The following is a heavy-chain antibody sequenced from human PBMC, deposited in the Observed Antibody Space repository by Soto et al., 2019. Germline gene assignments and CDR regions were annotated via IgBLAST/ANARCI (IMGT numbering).Heavy chain of an antibody. CDR1: GGSVSSSDHY. D-gene: IGHD1-26*01. J-gene: IGHJ4*02. V-gene: IGHV4-39*07. CDR2: IYHSGST. CDR3: ARVGVGATDFDY. Sequence: ETLSLTCTVSGGSVSSSDHYWGWIRQSPGKGLEWIGSIYHSGSTYYNPSLKSRVTISVDTSKNQFSLKLSSVTAADTAVYYCARVGVGATDFDYWGQGTLVTVSS.